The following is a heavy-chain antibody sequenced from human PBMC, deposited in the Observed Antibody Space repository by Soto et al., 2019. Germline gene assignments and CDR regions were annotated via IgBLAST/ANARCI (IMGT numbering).Heavy chain of an antibody. Sequence: AGGSLRLSCAASGFTFSSYGMHWVRQAPGKGLEWVAVISYDGSNKYYADSVKGRFTISRDNSKNTLYLQMNSLRAEDTAVYYCAKGDGYNLNYWGQGTLVTVSS. V-gene: IGHV3-30*18. CDR2: ISYDGSNK. CDR1: GFTFSSYG. J-gene: IGHJ4*02. CDR3: AKGDGYNLNY. D-gene: IGHD5-12*01.